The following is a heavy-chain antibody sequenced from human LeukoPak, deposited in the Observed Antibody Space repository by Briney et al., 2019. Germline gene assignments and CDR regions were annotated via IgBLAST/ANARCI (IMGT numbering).Heavy chain of an antibody. CDR2: ISSSGSTI. J-gene: IGHJ4*02. CDR1: GFTFSSYE. CDR3: AILPAEMATMFDY. V-gene: IGHV3-48*03. Sequence: AGGSLRLSCAASGFTFSSYEMNWVRQAPGKGLELVSYISSSGSTIYYADSVKGRFTISRDNAKNSLYLQMNSLRVEDTAVYYCAILPAEMATMFDYWGQGTLVTVSS. D-gene: IGHD5-24*01.